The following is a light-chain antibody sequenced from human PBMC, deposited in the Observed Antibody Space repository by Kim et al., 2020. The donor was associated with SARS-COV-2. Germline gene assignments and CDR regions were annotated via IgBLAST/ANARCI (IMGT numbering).Light chain of an antibody. CDR2: GTS. Sequence: PGERATLSCRASQSVSSNYLAWYQQRPGQAPRLLIYGTSTRATDLPDRFSGSGSGTDFTLTISRLEPEDFAVYYCQQYGSSPPFTFGQGTKL. CDR3: QQYGSSPPFT. CDR1: QSVSSNY. V-gene: IGKV3-20*01. J-gene: IGKJ2*01.